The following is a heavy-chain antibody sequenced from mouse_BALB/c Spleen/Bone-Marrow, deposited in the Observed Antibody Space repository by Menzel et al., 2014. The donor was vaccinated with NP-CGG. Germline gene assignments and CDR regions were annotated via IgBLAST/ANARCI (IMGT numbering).Heavy chain of an antibody. CDR2: IYPGNSDT. Sequence: QVQLQQSGAELAKPGASVKMSCKASGYTFTSYWMHWVKQRPGQGLEWIGAIYPGNSDTSYNQKFKGKATLTADKSSSTAYMQLSSLTSDDSAVYFCARELGVFTYWGQGTLVTVSA. CDR1: GYTFTSYW. CDR3: ARELGVFTY. D-gene: IGHD4-1*01. J-gene: IGHJ3*01. V-gene: IGHV1-87*01.